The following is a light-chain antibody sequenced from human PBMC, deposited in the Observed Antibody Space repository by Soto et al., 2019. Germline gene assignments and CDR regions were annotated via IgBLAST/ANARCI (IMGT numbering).Light chain of an antibody. CDR3: QQYGGSPRT. V-gene: IGKV3-20*01. J-gene: IGKJ1*01. CDR1: QSINSF. CDR2: GAS. Sequence: IVLTKSPGTLSLSPGEGATLSCRASQSINSFLAWYQQRRGQAPRLPIHGASNRATGIPDRFSGSGSGPDFTLTISRLEPEDFAVYYCQQYGGSPRTFGQGTKVDIK.